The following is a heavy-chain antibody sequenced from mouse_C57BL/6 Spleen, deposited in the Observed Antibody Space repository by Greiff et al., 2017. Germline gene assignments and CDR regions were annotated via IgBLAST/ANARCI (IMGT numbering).Heavy chain of an antibody. V-gene: IGHV5-17*01. Sequence: EVKLMESGGGLVKPGGSLKLSCAASGFTFSDYGMHWVRQAPEKGLEWVAYISSGGSTIYYAATVTGRFTISSDHAKHTLFLQMTSLMSEDTAMYYCARFDYSYYFDDWGQGTTLTGSS. CDR1: GFTFSDYG. J-gene: IGHJ2*01. CDR3: ARFDYSYYFDD. D-gene: IGHD2-4*01. CDR2: ISSGGSTI.